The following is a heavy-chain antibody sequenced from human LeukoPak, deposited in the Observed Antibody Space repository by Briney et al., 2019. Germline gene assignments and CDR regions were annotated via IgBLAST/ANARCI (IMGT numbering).Heavy chain of an antibody. J-gene: IGHJ3*02. V-gene: IGHV1-2*02. CDR2: INPNSGGT. CDR3: ARDYVWGSYQVAFDI. CDR1: GYTFTGYY. Sequence: GASVKASCKASGYTFTGYYMHWVRQAPGQGLEWMGWINPNSGGTNYAQKFQGRVTMTRDTSISTAYMELSRLRSDDTAVYYCARDYVWGSYQVAFDIWGQGTMVTVSS. D-gene: IGHD3-16*02.